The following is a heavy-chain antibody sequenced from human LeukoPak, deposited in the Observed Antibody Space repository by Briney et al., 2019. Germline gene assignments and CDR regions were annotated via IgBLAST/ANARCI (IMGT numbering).Heavy chain of an antibody. Sequence: GGSLRLSCAASGFTFSSYAMSWVRQAPGKGLEWVSAISGSGGSTYYADSVEGRFTISRDNSKNTLYLQMNSLRAEDTAVYYCAKRLSVVVPAAPDYWGQGTLVTVSS. D-gene: IGHD2-2*01. CDR3: AKRLSVVVPAAPDY. V-gene: IGHV3-23*01. J-gene: IGHJ4*02. CDR2: ISGSGGST. CDR1: GFTFSSYA.